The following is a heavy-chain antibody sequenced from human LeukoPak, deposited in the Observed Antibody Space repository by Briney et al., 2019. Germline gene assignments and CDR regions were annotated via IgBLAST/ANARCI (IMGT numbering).Heavy chain of an antibody. V-gene: IGHV3-23*01. J-gene: IGHJ5*02. CDR1: GFTFSNYG. CDR3: AKGPNWFDP. Sequence: GGTLRLSCAVSGFTFSNYGMSWVRQAPGKGLEWVSIISVSGDSTYYADSVKGRFTISRDNSKNTLYLQMNSLRAEDTALYYCAKGPNWFDPWGQGTLVTVSS. CDR2: ISVSGDST.